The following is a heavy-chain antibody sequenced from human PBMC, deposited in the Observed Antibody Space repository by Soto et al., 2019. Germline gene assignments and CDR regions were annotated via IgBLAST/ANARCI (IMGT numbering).Heavy chain of an antibody. Sequence: GGSLRLSCAASGFTFSSYWMSWVRQSPGKGLEWVANIKQDGSEKYYVDSVKGRFTISRDNAKNSLYLQMNSLRAEDTAVYYCARSYVDVVTAMFDYWGQGTLVTVSS. CDR3: ARSYVDVVTAMFDY. J-gene: IGHJ4*02. V-gene: IGHV3-7*01. D-gene: IGHD2-21*02. CDR2: IKQDGSEK. CDR1: GFTFSSYW.